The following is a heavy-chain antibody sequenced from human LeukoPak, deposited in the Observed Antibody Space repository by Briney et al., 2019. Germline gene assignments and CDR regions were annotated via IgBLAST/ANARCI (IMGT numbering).Heavy chain of an antibody. Sequence: SGGSLRLSCAASGFTFSDYYMSWIRQAPGKGLEWVSYISSSGSTLYYADSVKGRITISRDNAKNSLYLQMNSPRAEDTAVYYCARRRYNWNAIDYWGQGTLVTVSS. V-gene: IGHV3-11*01. D-gene: IGHD1-20*01. CDR3: ARRRYNWNAIDY. J-gene: IGHJ4*02. CDR1: GFTFSDYY. CDR2: ISSSGSTL.